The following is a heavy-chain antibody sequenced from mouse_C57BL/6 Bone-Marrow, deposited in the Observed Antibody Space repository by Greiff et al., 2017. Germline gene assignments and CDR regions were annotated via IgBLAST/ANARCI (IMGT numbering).Heavy chain of an antibody. CDR1: GYTFTSYW. CDR2: INPSNGGT. CDR3: ARLIAMDY. V-gene: IGHV1-53*01. Sequence: VQLQQPGTELVKPGASVKLSCKASGYTFTSYWMHWVKQRPGQGLEWLGNINPSNGGTNYNEKFKSKGQLTVDKASSTAYMRLSSLTSEDSAVYYCARLIAMDYGGQGTSVTVSA. J-gene: IGHJ4*01.